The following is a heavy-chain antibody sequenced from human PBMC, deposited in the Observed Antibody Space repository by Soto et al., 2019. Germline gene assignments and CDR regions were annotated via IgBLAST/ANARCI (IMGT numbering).Heavy chain of an antibody. D-gene: IGHD7-27*01. CDR1: GFTFSSYS. V-gene: IGHV3-21*01. J-gene: IGHJ6*02. CDR2: ISSSSSYI. CDR3: ARDGGTGAFPRYYYYYYGMDV. Sequence: GGSLRLSCAASGFTFSSYSMNWVRQAPGKGLEWVSSISSSSSYIYYADSVKGRFTISRDNAKNSLYLQMNSLRAEDTAVYYCARDGGTGAFPRYYYYYYGMDVWGQGTTVTVSS.